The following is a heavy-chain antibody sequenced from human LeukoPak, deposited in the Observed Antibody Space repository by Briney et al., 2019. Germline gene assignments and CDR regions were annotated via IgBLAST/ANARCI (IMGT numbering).Heavy chain of an antibody. Sequence: GGSLRLTCAASGFTFSNYWMSWVRQSPGRGLEWVANIDQDGSTEYYVDSVGGRFTVSRDNAKNSVYLQIDSLRAEDTAVYYCARADNYGSILDYWGRGTLVTVSS. D-gene: IGHD3-10*01. CDR1: GFTFSNYW. CDR2: IDQDGSTE. CDR3: ARADNYGSILDY. J-gene: IGHJ4*02. V-gene: IGHV3-7*04.